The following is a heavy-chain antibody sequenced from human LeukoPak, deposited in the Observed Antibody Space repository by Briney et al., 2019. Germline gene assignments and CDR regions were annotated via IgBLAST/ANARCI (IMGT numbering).Heavy chain of an antibody. CDR3: ARVYSSSSGKNVFDI. J-gene: IGHJ3*02. CDR2: IKQDGSET. V-gene: IGHV3-7*03. CDR1: GFTFSNYW. D-gene: IGHD6-6*01. Sequence: PGGSLRLSCAASGFTFSNYWMSWVRHAPGKGLEWVANIKQDGSETDYVDSVKGRFTISRDNAKNSLCLQVNSLRAEDTAVYYCARVYSSSSGKNVFDIWGQGTMVIVSS.